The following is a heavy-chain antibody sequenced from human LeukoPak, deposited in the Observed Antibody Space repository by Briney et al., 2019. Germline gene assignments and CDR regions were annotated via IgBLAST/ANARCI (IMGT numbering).Heavy chain of an antibody. Sequence: ASVKVSCKVSGYTLTELSMHWVRQAPGKGLEWMGGFDPEDGETIYAQKFQGRVTMTEDTSTDTAYMELSSLRSEDTAVYYCAARRAQRWLQFAHFIIDYWGQGTLVTVSS. V-gene: IGHV1-24*01. D-gene: IGHD5-24*01. CDR1: GYTLTELS. CDR2: FDPEDGET. J-gene: IGHJ4*02. CDR3: AARRAQRWLQFAHFIIDY.